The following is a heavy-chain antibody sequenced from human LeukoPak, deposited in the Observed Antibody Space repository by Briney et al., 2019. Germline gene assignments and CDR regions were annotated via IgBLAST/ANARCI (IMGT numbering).Heavy chain of an antibody. D-gene: IGHD2-21*01. CDR2: IYYSGST. J-gene: IGHJ5*02. CDR1: GGSISSSSYY. V-gene: IGHV4-39*07. CDR3: ARAPQRSYQHNWFDP. Sequence: SETLSLTCTVSGGSISSSSYYWGWIRQPPGKGLEWNGSIYYSGSTYYNPPLKSRVTISVDTSKNQFSLKLSSVTAADTAVYYCARAPQRSYQHNWFDPWGQGTLVTVSS.